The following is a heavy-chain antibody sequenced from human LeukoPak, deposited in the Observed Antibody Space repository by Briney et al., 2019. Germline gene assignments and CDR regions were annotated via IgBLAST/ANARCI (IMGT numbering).Heavy chain of an antibody. Sequence: GASVKVSCKASGYTFTNYDINWVRQATGQGLEWMGRMNPNNGKTGYAEKFQGRVTITADESTSTAYMELSSLRSEDTAVYYCARDGEMATINGYYYYYMDVWGKGTTVTVSS. J-gene: IGHJ6*03. V-gene: IGHV1-8*03. CDR1: GYTFTNYD. CDR2: MNPNNGKT. D-gene: IGHD5-24*01. CDR3: ARDGEMATINGYYYYYMDV.